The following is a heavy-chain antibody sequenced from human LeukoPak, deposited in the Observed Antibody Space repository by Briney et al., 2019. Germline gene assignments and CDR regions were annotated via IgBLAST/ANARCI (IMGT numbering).Heavy chain of an antibody. V-gene: IGHV3-30*02. Sequence: GGPLRLSCVASGFTFSNYGIHWVRQAPGKGLEWVAFIRYDGTDKYYADSVKGRSSISRDNSKNTLYLQMNSLRAEDTALYYCAKDGNGADYWGQGTLVTASS. CDR3: AKDGNGADY. CDR2: IRYDGTDK. D-gene: IGHD1-1*01. J-gene: IGHJ4*02. CDR1: GFTFSNYG.